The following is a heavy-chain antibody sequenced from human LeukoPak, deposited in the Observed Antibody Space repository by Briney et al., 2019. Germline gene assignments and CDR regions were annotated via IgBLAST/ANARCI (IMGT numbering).Heavy chain of an antibody. D-gene: IGHD3-10*01. CDR1: GGSISSSNW. J-gene: IGHJ5*02. Sequence: SGTLSLTCAVSGGSISSSNWWSWVRQPPGKGLEWIGEIYHSGSTNYNPSLKSRVTISVDKSKNQFSLKLSSVTAADTAVYYCASTTPPGYYGSGSLDPWGQGTLVTVSS. CDR3: ASTTPPGYYGSGSLDP. V-gene: IGHV4-4*02. CDR2: IYHSGST.